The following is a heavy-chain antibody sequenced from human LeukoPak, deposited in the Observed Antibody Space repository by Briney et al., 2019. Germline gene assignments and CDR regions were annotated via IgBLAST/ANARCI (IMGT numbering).Heavy chain of an antibody. CDR3: ARDGRSTWYEDS. CDR2: ISSSSSYI. V-gene: IGHV3-21*01. CDR1: GFTFSSYS. J-gene: IGHJ4*02. D-gene: IGHD6-13*01. Sequence: GGSLRLSCAASGFTFSSYSMNWVRQAPGKGLEWVSSISSSSSYIYYADSVKGRSTISRDNAKNSLFLQMNNLRAEDAAVYFCARDGRSTWYEDSWGQGTLVTVSS.